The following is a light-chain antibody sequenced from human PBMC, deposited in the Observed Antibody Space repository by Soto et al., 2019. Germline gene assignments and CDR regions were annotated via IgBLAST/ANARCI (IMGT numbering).Light chain of an antibody. CDR1: SGHASYA. V-gene: IGLV4-69*01. J-gene: IGLJ2*01. CDR3: QTWGTGIVV. Sequence: QLVLTQSPSASASLGASVKLTCTLSSGHASYAIAWHQQQPEKGPRYLMKVNSDGSHRKGDGIPDRFSGSSSGAERYLTISSLQSEDEGDYYCQTWGTGIVVFGGGTKVTVL. CDR2: VNSDGSH.